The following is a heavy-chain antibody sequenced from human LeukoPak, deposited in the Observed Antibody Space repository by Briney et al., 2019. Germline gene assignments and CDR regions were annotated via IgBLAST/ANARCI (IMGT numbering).Heavy chain of an antibody. Sequence: SQTLSLTCAVSGGSISSYYWSWIRQPPGKGLEWIGYIYYSGSTNYNPSLKSRVTISVDTSKNQLSLKLSSVTAADTAVYYCARLPRDSSGWTAFFYYYYYYYMDVWGKGTTVTVSS. J-gene: IGHJ6*03. D-gene: IGHD6-19*01. CDR3: ARLPRDSSGWTAFFYYYYYYYMDV. V-gene: IGHV4-59*12. CDR1: GGSISSYY. CDR2: IYYSGST.